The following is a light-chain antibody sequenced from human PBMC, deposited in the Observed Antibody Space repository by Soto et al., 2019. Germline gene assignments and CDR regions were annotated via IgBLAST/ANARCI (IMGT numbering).Light chain of an antibody. CDR3: QQGKSFPLT. CDR2: TAS. CDR1: QDINKW. Sequence: DIQMTQSPSSVSASVGDRVTITCRASQDINKWLAWYQQKPGLAPNLVIYTASRLHGEGPSRFSGSASGTDFTLTISSLQPEDVATYYCQQGKSFPLTFGGGTKVDIK. V-gene: IGKV1-12*01. J-gene: IGKJ4*01.